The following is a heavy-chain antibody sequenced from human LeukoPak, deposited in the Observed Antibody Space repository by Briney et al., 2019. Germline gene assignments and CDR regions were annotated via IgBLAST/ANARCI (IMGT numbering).Heavy chain of an antibody. V-gene: IGHV4-34*01. CDR2: INHSGST. D-gene: IGHD2-15*01. Sequence: SETLSLTCAVYGGSFSGYYWSWIRQPPGKGLEWIGEINHSGSTNYNPSLKSRVTISVDTSKNQFSLKLSSMTAADTAVYYCARLKVAARFDYWGQGTLVTVSS. CDR3: ARLKVAARFDY. J-gene: IGHJ4*02. CDR1: GGSFSGYY.